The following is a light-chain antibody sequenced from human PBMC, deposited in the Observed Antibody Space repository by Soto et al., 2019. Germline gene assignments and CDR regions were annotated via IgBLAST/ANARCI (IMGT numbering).Light chain of an antibody. CDR1: QSVTSDY. V-gene: IGKV3-20*01. CDR2: SAS. J-gene: IGKJ1*01. CDR3: HHFNTWPPKA. Sequence: EIVLTQSPGTLSLSPGERATLSCRASQSVTSDYLAWYQHKPGQAPRLLIYSASSRATGIPDRFSGSGSGTEFTLTISGLQSEDVAVYYCHHFNTWPPKAFGQGTKVDIK.